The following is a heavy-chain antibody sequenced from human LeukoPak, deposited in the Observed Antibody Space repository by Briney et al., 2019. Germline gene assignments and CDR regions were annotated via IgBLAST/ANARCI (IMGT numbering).Heavy chain of an antibody. V-gene: IGHV3-23*01. CDR2: ISGSGGST. J-gene: IGHJ4*02. Sequence: GGSLRLSCAASGFTFSSYAMSWVRQAPGKGLEWVSGISGSGGSTYCADSVKGRFTISRDNSKNTLYLQMNSLRAEDTAVYYCAKLSSGNLYYFDYWGQGTLVTVSS. CDR3: AKLSSGNLYYFDY. D-gene: IGHD3-3*01. CDR1: GFTFSSYA.